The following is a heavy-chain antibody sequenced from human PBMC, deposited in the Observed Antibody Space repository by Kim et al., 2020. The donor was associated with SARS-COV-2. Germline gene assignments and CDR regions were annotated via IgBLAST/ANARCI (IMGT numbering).Heavy chain of an antibody. J-gene: IGHJ6*02. Sequence: GGSLRLSCAASGFTFRSYAMHWVRQAPGKGLEYVSVISSNGASTYYANSVKGRFTISRDNSKNTLYLQMGSLRAEDMAVYYCARDIGGFWSGFDYYYAMDVWGQGTPVTVSS. CDR2: ISSNGAST. CDR1: GFTFRSYA. D-gene: IGHD3-3*01. CDR3: ARDIGGFWSGFDYYYAMDV. V-gene: IGHV3-64*01.